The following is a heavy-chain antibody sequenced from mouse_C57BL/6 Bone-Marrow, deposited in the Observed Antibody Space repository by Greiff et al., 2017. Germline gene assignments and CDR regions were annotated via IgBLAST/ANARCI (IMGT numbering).Heavy chain of an antibody. Sequence: VKLMESGPGLVAPSQSLSITCTVSGFSLTSYGVSWVRQPPGKGLEWLGVICGDGSTNYHSALISRLGIRKENSKSQVFLRLNRLQTDDTATYDCAERGLSPDYYAIDYWGQGTSVTVSS. CDR3: AERGLSPDYYAIDY. V-gene: IGHV2-3*01. J-gene: IGHJ4*01. CDR1: GFSLTSYG. CDR2: ICGDGST. D-gene: IGHD1-1*02.